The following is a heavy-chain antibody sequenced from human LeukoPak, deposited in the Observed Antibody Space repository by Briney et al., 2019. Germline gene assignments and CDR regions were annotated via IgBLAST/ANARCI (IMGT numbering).Heavy chain of an antibody. J-gene: IGHJ5*02. Sequence: TGGSLRLSCAASGFTFSDYYMSWIRQAPGKGLEWVAVIWYDGSDKYYADSVKGRFTISRDNSENTLYLQMNSLRAEDTAVYYCARSKNSVVKNWFDPWGQGTLVTVSS. CDR3: ARSKNSVVKNWFDP. D-gene: IGHD4-23*01. V-gene: IGHV3-33*08. CDR2: IWYDGSDK. CDR1: GFTFSDYY.